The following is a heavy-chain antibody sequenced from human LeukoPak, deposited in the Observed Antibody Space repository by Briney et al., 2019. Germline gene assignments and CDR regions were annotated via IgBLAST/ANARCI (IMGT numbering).Heavy chain of an antibody. J-gene: IGHJ4*02. Sequence: GGSLRLSCAASGFRFSNYGINWVRQAPGKGLEWMTFISDHGSNKYYADSVKGRFTISRDNSKNTVELQMNSLKTEDKAVYYCAKGRGSGTYSTDYWGQGTLVTVSS. V-gene: IGHV3-30*02. CDR3: AKGRGSGTYSTDY. CDR1: GFRFSNYG. CDR2: ISDHGSNK. D-gene: IGHD1-26*01.